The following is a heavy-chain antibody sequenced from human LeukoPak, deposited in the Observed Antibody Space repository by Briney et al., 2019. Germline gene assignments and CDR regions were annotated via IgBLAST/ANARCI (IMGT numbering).Heavy chain of an antibody. CDR2: MSGSGVST. CDR1: GFTFSSYA. V-gene: IGHV3-23*01. D-gene: IGHD1-26*01. J-gene: IGHJ4*02. Sequence: GGSLRPSCAASGFTFSSYAMSWVRQAPGKGLEWVSAMSGSGVSTYYADSVKGRFTISRDNSKNTLYLQMNSLRAEDTAVYYCAQSPIVGAPSLVYWGQRTLVTLSS. CDR3: AQSPIVGAPSLVY.